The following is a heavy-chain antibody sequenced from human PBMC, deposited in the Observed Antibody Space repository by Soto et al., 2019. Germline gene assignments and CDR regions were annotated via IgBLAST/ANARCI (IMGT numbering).Heavy chain of an antibody. D-gene: IGHD3-3*01. Sequence: SETLSLTCTVSGGSISSYYWSWIRQPPGKGLEWIGYIYYSGSTNYNPSLKSRVTISVDTSKNQFSLKLSSVTAADTAVYYCARGHYDFWSGYSALFDPWGQGTLVTVSS. V-gene: IGHV4-59*08. CDR3: ARGHYDFWSGYSALFDP. CDR2: IYYSGST. J-gene: IGHJ5*02. CDR1: GGSISSYY.